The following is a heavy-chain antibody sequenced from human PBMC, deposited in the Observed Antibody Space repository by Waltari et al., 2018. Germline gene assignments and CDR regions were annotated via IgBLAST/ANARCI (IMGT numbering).Heavy chain of an antibody. V-gene: IGHV1-8*01. CDR3: ARGRYDFWSGYRSTRSYYFDY. J-gene: IGHJ4*02. Sequence: QVQLVQSGAEVKKPGASVKVSCKASGYTFTSYDINWVRQATGQGLEWMGWMNPNSGNTGYAQKFQGRVTMTRNTSISTAYMELSSLRSEDTAVYYWARGRYDFWSGYRSTRSYYFDYWGQGTLVTVSS. D-gene: IGHD3-3*01. CDR2: MNPNSGNT. CDR1: GYTFTSYD.